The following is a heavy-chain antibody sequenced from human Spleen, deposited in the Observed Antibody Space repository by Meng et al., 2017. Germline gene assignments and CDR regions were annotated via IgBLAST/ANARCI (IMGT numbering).Heavy chain of an antibody. CDR2: MSTSGSTI. Sequence: LSLTCVVSGGSFSDYYMSWIRQAPGKGLEWLSYMSTSGSTIYYADSVKGRFTISRDNTKNSLYLQMNSLRAEDTAVYYCAREVSAAAEDYWGQGTLVTVSS. D-gene: IGHD6-13*01. V-gene: IGHV3-11*01. CDR3: AREVSAAAEDY. J-gene: IGHJ4*02. CDR1: GGSFSDYY.